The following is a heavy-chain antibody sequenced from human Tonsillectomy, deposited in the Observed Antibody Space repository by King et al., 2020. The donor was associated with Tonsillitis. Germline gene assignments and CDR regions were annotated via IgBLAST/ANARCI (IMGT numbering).Heavy chain of an antibody. CDR1: GFTFSHHA. Sequence: VQLVQSGGGVVQPGGSLRLSCAASGFTFSHHALHWVRQAPGKGLEWVTYIRFDGSNVYYVDSVKGRFTISRDNSRNTLYLQMNSLRTEDTAVYYCAIFGSIAGRRDYWGQGTLVSVSS. CDR3: AIFGSIAGRRDY. V-gene: IGHV3-30*02. CDR2: IRFDGSNV. D-gene: IGHD6-6*01. J-gene: IGHJ4*02.